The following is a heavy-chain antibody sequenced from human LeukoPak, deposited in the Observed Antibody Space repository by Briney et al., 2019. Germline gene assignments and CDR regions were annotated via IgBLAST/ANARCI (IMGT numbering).Heavy chain of an antibody. Sequence: GESLKISCKGSGYSFTSYRIGWVRQMPGKGLEWMGIIYPGDSDTRYSPSFQGQVTISADKSISTAYLHWSSLKASDTAMYYCARLMGPYSSAGYFDYWGQGTLVTVSS. CDR3: ARLMGPYSSAGYFDY. J-gene: IGHJ4*02. D-gene: IGHD6-19*01. CDR2: IYPGDSDT. V-gene: IGHV5-51*01. CDR1: GYSFTSYR.